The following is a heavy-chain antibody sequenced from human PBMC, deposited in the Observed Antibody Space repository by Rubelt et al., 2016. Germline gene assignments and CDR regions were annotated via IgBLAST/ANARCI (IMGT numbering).Heavy chain of an antibody. D-gene: IGHD6-19*01. CDR1: GFTFSNYA. Sequence: EVQLLESGGGLVQPGGSLRLSCAASGFTFSNYAMGWVRQAPGKGLEWVSVISGSGGTTYYADSVKGGVTISRDNSKNTLYLQINSLRAEDTAVYYCAKAGYTSGWFNWFDPWGQGTLVTVSS. CDR3: AKAGYTSGWFNWFDP. CDR2: ISGSGGTT. V-gene: IGHV3-23*01. J-gene: IGHJ5*02.